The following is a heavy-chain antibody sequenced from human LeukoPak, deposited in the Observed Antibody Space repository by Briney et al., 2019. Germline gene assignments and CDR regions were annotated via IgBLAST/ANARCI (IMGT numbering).Heavy chain of an antibody. V-gene: IGHV3-30*02. CDR1: AYTFSEYW. Sequence: WGSLRLSCAASAYTFSEYWMSWVRQAPGKGLEWVAFIRYDGSNKHYADSVKGRFTISRDNSKNTLYLQMNSLRAEDTAVYYCAKASGDSGFFFDYWGQGTLVTVSS. D-gene: IGHD3-10*01. CDR2: IRYDGSNK. CDR3: AKASGDSGFFFDY. J-gene: IGHJ4*02.